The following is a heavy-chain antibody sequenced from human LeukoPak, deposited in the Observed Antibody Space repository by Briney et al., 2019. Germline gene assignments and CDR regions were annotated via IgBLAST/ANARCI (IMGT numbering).Heavy chain of an antibody. Sequence: GGSLRLSCAASGFTFSDYYMSWIRQAPGKGLEWVSYISSSGSTIYYADSVKGRFTISRDNAKNSLYLQMNSLRAVDTAVYYCARAGGDYYDSSGLVDYWGQGTLVTVSS. CDR2: ISSSGSTI. CDR3: ARAGGDYYDSSGLVDY. CDR1: GFTFSDYY. V-gene: IGHV3-11*01. D-gene: IGHD3-22*01. J-gene: IGHJ4*02.